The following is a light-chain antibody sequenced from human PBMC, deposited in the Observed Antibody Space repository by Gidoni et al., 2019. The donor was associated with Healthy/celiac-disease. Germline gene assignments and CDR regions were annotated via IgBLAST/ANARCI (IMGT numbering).Light chain of an antibody. V-gene: IGLV1-40*01. Sequence: QSVLTQPPSVSGGPGQRVTISCTGSSSNIGAGYDVNWYQPLPGTAPKLLISGNSNRPSGVPDRFSGSKSGTSASLAITGLQAEDEADYYCQSYDSSLSGVVFGGGTKLTVL. J-gene: IGLJ2*01. CDR2: GNS. CDR1: SSNIGAGYD. CDR3: QSYDSSLSGVV.